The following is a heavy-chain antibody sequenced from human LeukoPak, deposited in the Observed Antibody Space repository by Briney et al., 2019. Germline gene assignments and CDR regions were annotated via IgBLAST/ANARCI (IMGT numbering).Heavy chain of an antibody. J-gene: IGHJ6*03. Sequence: PSETLSLTCTVSGGSISSSTYYWGWIRQPPGKGLEWIGTIYYSGSTHYNPSLKSRVTISVGTSENQFSLKLSSVTAADTAVYYCARLHYQAAKNYYYYYYMDVWGKGTTVTVSS. D-gene: IGHD2-15*01. V-gene: IGHV4-39*01. CDR1: GGSISSSTYY. CDR2: IYYSGST. CDR3: ARLHYQAAKNYYYYYYMDV.